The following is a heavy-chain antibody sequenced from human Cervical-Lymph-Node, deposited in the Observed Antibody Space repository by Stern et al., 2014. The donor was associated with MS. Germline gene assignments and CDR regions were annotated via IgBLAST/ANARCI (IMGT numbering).Heavy chain of an antibody. D-gene: IGHD1-26*01. CDR3: ARINSGSFDGFDI. J-gene: IGHJ3*02. V-gene: IGHV2-70*01. Sequence: ESGPALVKPTQTLTLTCTFSGFSLSSSGMCVGWIRQPPGKALEWLALIDWEDEKYYSTSLRSRLTISMDTSENQVVLTMANMDPVDTATYYCARINSGSFDGFDIWGQGTMVTVSS. CDR2: IDWEDEK. CDR1: GFSLSSSGMC.